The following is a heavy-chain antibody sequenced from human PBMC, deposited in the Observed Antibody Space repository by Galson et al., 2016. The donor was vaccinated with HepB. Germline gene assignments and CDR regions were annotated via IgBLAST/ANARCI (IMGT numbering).Heavy chain of an antibody. CDR3: ASDLPHPITLFGIVISEDDY. J-gene: IGHJ4*02. CDR2: ISYDGSNK. CDR1: GFTFSTYA. Sequence: SLRLSCAASGFTFSTYAMHWVRQAPGKGLEWVAVISYDGSNKHYADSVKGRFTISRDNSNYTLYLQMNSLRTEDTAVYYCASDLPHPITLFGIVISEDDYWGQGTLVTFSS. D-gene: IGHD3-3*01. V-gene: IGHV3-30-3*01.